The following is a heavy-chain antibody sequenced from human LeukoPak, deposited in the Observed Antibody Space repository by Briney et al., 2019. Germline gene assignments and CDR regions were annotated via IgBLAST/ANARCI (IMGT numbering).Heavy chain of an antibody. V-gene: IGHV3-53*01. J-gene: IGHJ5*02. CDR3: ARHDSWAGWFDP. CDR1: GFTVSDNY. D-gene: IGHD3-22*01. CDR2: IYSGGST. Sequence: PGGSLRLSCAASGFTVSDNYMSWVRQAPGKGLDWVSVIYSGGSTYFADSVKGRFTISRDNSKNTLYLQMNSLRADDTAVYYCARHDSWAGWFDPWGQGTLVTVSS.